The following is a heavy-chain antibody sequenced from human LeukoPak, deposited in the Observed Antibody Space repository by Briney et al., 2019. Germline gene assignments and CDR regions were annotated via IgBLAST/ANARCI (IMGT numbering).Heavy chain of an antibody. CDR1: GFTFSSYW. J-gene: IGHJ1*01. CDR2: IKSDGST. V-gene: IGHV3-74*01. D-gene: IGHD3-22*01. CDR3: ARAPSEIGGYYPEYFRH. Sequence: GGSLRLSCAASGFTFSSYWMHWVRQAPGKGLVWVSCIKSDGSTNYADSVKGRFTISRDNAKNTVSLQMNSLRAEDTGVYYCARAPSEIGGYYPEYFRHWGQGTLVTVSS.